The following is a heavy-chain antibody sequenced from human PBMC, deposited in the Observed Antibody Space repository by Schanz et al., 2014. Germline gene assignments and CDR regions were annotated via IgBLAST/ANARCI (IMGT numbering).Heavy chain of an antibody. V-gene: IGHV3-30-3*01. CDR3: ARDLLVSHYDFWSGNDY. J-gene: IGHJ4*02. CDR2: ISYDGNTK. CDR1: GFTFSSYA. Sequence: QGQLVESGGGVVQPGRSLRLSCAASGFTFSSYAMHWVRQAPGKGLEWVALISYDGNTKYYADSVKGRFTISRDNSKNTLYLQMNSLRADDTAVYYCARDLLVSHYDFWSGNDYWGQGTLVTVSS. D-gene: IGHD3-3*01.